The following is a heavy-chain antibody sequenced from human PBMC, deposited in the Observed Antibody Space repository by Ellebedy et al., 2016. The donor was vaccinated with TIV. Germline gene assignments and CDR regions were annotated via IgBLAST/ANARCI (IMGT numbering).Heavy chain of an antibody. CDR3: ARQYIWGSYRYLDY. V-gene: IGHV1-46*01. J-gene: IGHJ4*02. CDR2: INPSDGAI. Sequence: AASVKVSCKASGYTFTSNYMHWVRQAPGQGLEWMGIINPSDGAIIYAQKVQDRVTMTRDTSTSTVYMELSSLRSEDTAVYYCARQYIWGSYRYLDYWGQGTLVIVSS. D-gene: IGHD3-16*02. CDR1: GYTFTSNY.